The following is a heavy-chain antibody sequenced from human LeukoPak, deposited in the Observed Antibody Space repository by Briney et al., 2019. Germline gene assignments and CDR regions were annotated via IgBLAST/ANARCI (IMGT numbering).Heavy chain of an antibody. V-gene: IGHV4-34*01. J-gene: IGHJ4*02. D-gene: IGHD3-22*01. CDR2: INHSGST. CDR3: ARGNLYYFDSSGYYFKFDY. CDR1: GGSFSGYY. Sequence: SETLSLTCAVYGGSFSGYYWSWIRQPPGKGLEWIGEINHSGSTNYIPSLRSRVTISVDTSKNQFSLKLSSVTAADTAVYYCARGNLYYFDSSGYYFKFDYWGQGTLVTVSS.